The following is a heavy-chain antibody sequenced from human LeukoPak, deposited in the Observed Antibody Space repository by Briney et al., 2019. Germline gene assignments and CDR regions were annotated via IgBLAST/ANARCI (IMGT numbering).Heavy chain of an antibody. D-gene: IGHD6-19*01. V-gene: IGHV3-30*03. CDR2: IAADGGVK. Sequence: GGSLRLSCVASGITFSSHGMHWVRQAPGKGLEWVAVIAADGGVKHYADSVKGRFTLSRDNSKNTLYLQMNSLSVEDTAVYYCAREATWGQWYFDHWGQGTPVTVSS. CDR3: AREATWGQWYFDH. J-gene: IGHJ4*02. CDR1: GITFSSHG.